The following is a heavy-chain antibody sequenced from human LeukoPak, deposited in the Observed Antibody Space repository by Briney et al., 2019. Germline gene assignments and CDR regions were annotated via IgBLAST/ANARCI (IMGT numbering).Heavy chain of an antibody. CDR3: ARDSLGGDY. Sequence: GRSLRLSCAASGFTFSTFGMHWVRRAPGKGLEWVAVIWNDGSKKFYADSVKGRFTISRDNPKNTLYLQMNSLRAGDTAVYYCARDSLGGDYWGQGTLVTVSS. CDR1: GFTFSTFG. J-gene: IGHJ4*02. CDR2: IWNDGSKK. V-gene: IGHV3-33*01. D-gene: IGHD3-16*01.